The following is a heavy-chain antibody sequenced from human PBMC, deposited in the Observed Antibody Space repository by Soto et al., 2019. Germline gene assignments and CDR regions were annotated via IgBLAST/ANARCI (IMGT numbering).Heavy chain of an antibody. J-gene: IGHJ6*02. D-gene: IGHD3-3*01. CDR1: GFTFSSYW. Sequence: GGSLRLSCAASGFTFSSYWMSWVRQAPGKGLEWVANIKQDGSEKYYVDSGKGRFTISRDNAKNSLYLQMNSLTAEDTAVYYCARHSLRFLSLRDYYYGMDVWGQGPTVTVS. V-gene: IGHV3-7*01. CDR2: IKQDGSEK. CDR3: ARHSLRFLSLRDYYYGMDV.